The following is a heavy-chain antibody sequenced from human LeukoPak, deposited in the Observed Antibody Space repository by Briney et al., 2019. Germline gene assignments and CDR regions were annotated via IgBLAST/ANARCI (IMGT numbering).Heavy chain of an antibody. CDR1: GYSFTSYW. D-gene: IGHD3-22*01. J-gene: IGHJ4*02. Sequence: TRGEALKISCKGSGYSFTSYWIGWVRDMPGKRLGWMGIIYPGYSDTRYSPSFQGQVTISADKPISTAYLQCSSLKAPDTAMYYCARYYYDSSGYPDFDYWGKGTLVTVSS. CDR2: IYPGYSDT. V-gene: IGHV5-51*01. CDR3: ARYYYDSSGYPDFDY.